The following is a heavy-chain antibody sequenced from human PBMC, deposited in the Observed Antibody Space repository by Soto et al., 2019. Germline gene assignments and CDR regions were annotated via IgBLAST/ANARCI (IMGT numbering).Heavy chain of an antibody. CDR2: IFYSGHL. V-gene: IGHV4-59*08. Sequence: SETLSLTCAVSGTSFGTYYWSWIRQPPGKGLEWIGYIFYSGHLKYNPSLKSRLTISVDPPKNQISLKLTSVTAADTAMYYCARQVVTASSPIYYFDYWGQGILVTVSS. D-gene: IGHD2-21*02. J-gene: IGHJ4*02. CDR1: GTSFGTYY. CDR3: ARQVVTASSPIYYFDY.